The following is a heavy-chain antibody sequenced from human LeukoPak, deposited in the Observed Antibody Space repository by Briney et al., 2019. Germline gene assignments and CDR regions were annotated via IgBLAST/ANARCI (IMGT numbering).Heavy chain of an antibody. Sequence: GGSLRLSCAASGFTFSSYGMHWVRQAPGKGLEWVAVIWYDGSNKYYADSVKGRFTISRDNSKNTLYLQMNSLRAEDTAVYYCARVIDDIYDAFDNWGQGTMVTVSS. CDR3: ARVIDDIYDAFDN. D-gene: IGHD3-9*01. V-gene: IGHV3-33*08. CDR1: GFTFSSYG. CDR2: IWYDGSNK. J-gene: IGHJ3*02.